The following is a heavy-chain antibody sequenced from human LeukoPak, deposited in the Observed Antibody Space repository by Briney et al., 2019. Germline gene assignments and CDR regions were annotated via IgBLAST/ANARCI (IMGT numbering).Heavy chain of an antibody. CDR3: ARQLPLLWFGELLSPDAFDI. Sequence: SETLSLTCTVSGGSISSSSYYWGWIRQPPGKGLEWIGSIYYSGSTYYNPSLKSRVTISVDTSKNQFSLKLSSVPAADTAVYYCARQLPLLWFGELLSPDAFDIWGQGTMVTVSS. V-gene: IGHV4-39*01. J-gene: IGHJ3*02. CDR1: GGSISSSSYY. D-gene: IGHD3-10*01. CDR2: IYYSGST.